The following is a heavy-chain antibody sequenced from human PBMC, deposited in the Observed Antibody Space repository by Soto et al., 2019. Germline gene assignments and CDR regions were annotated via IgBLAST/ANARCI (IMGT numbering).Heavy chain of an antibody. J-gene: IGHJ6*02. CDR1: GFSLSTSGMR. CDR3: ARTHSSYYYGMDV. V-gene: IGHV2-70*04. Sequence: GPTLVNPTQTLTLTCTFSGFSLSTSGMRVSWIRQPPGKALEWLARIDWDDDKFYSTSLKTRLTISKDTSKNQVVLTMTNMDPVDTATYYCARTHSSYYYGMDVWGQGTTVTVSS. D-gene: IGHD2-15*01. CDR2: IDWDDDK.